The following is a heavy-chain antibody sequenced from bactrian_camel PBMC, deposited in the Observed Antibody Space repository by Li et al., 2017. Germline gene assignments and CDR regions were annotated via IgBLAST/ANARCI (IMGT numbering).Heavy chain of an antibody. CDR3: KTSGGSCGAGY. CDR2: IYTGDGLT. V-gene: IGHV3S63*01. Sequence: HVQLVESGGGSVQAGGSLRLSCRYSRSGYFMGWFRQAAGKEREGVAVIYTGDGLTYYADSFEGRFTLSHDSAKNTMYLQMDTLKPEDSGMYFCKTSGGSCGAGYWGQGTQVTVS. D-gene: IGHD6*01. J-gene: IGHJ6*01. CDR1: RSGYF.